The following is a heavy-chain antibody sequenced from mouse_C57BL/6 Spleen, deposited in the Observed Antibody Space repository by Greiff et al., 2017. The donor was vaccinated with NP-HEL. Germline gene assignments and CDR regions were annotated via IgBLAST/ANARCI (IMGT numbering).Heavy chain of an antibody. CDR2: IYPGSGNT. CDR3: ARYYGDAMDY. V-gene: IGHV1-76*01. CDR1: GYTFTDYY. D-gene: IGHD1-1*02. Sequence: VQLQQSGAELVRPGASVKLSCKASGYTFTDYYINWVKQRPGQGLEWIARIYPGSGNTYYNEKCKGKATLTAEKSSSTAYMQLSSLTSEDSAVYFCARYYGDAMDYWGQGTSVTVSS. J-gene: IGHJ4*01.